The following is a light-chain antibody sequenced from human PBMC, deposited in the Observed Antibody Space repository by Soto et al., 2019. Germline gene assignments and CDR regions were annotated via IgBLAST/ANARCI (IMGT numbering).Light chain of an antibody. CDR3: CSYAGSSTYV. CDR2: EVS. V-gene: IGLV2-23*02. J-gene: IGLJ1*01. CDR1: SSDVGSYNL. Sequence: QSVLTQPASVSGSPGQSITISCTGTSSDVGSYNLVSWYQQHPGKAPKLMIYEVSKRPPWVSNRFSGSKSGNTASLTISGLQAEDEADYYCCSYAGSSTYVFGTGTKVTVL.